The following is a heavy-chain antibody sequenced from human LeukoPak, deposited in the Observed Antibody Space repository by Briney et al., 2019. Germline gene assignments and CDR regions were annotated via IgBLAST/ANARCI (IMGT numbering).Heavy chain of an antibody. CDR2: ISGSGDST. V-gene: IGHV3-23*01. J-gene: IGHJ5*02. CDR1: GFTFNSYV. CDR3: AKDQRFDILTGYFNRFDP. D-gene: IGHD3-9*01. Sequence: GGSLRLSCAASGFTFNSYVMSWVRQAPGKGLEWVSAISGSGDSTYYADSVKGRFAISRDNSKNTLYLLMNSLRAEDTAVYYCAKDQRFDILTGYFNRFDPWGQGTLVTVSS.